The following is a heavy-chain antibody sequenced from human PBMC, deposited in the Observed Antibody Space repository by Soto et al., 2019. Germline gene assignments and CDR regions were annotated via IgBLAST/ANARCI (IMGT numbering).Heavy chain of an antibody. V-gene: IGHV3-21*01. D-gene: IGHD1-26*01. Sequence: GGSLRLSCAASGFPFSSYSMNWVRQAPGKGLEWVSSISSSSSYIYYADSVKGRFTISRDNAKNSLYLQMNSLRAEDTAVYYCARDREWELLGDCDYWGQGTLVTVSS. CDR3: ARDREWELLGDCDY. CDR1: GFPFSSYS. CDR2: ISSSSSYI. J-gene: IGHJ4*02.